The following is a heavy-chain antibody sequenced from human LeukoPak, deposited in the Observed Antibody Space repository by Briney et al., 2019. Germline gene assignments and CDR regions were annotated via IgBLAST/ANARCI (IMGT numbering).Heavy chain of an antibody. Sequence: GGSLRLSCVVSGFTSSSYWMGWVRQAPGKGLEWVANIKQDGSEKYYVDSVKGRFTISRDNAKNSLYLQMNSLRAEDTAVYYCARAPYCIGGSCRFDYWGQGTLVTVSS. J-gene: IGHJ4*02. CDR2: IKQDGSEK. V-gene: IGHV3-7*03. CDR3: ARAPYCIGGSCRFDY. D-gene: IGHD2-15*01. CDR1: GFTSSSYW.